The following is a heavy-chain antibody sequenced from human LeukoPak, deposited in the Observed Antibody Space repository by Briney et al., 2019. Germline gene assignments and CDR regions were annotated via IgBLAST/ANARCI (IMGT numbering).Heavy chain of an antibody. V-gene: IGHV4-38-2*01. J-gene: IGHJ4*02. CDR2: IYHSGST. Sequence: PSETLSLTCAVSGYSISSGYYWGWIRQPPGKGLEWIGSIYHSGSTYYNPSLKSQVTISVDTSKNQFSLKLSSVTAADTAVYYCARLPKKSGVDYWGQGTLVTVSS. CDR1: GYSISSGYY. D-gene: IGHD1-1*01. CDR3: ARLPKKSGVDY.